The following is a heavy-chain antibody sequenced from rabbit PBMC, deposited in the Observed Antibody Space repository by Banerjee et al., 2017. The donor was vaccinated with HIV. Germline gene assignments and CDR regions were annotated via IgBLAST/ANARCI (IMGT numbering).Heavy chain of an antibody. CDR1: GFSFSSSYW. CDR2: IGTGDGKI. D-gene: IGHD6-1*01. CDR3: AREDAAYGHATYDL. Sequence: QEQLEESGGDLVKPEGSLTLTCTASGFSFSSSYWIYWVRQAPGKGLEWIGCIGTGDGKIYYANWAKGRFTITKTSSTTVTLQLNSLTAADTATYFCAREDAAYGHATYDLWGQGTLVTVS. J-gene: IGHJ3*01. V-gene: IGHV1S45*01.